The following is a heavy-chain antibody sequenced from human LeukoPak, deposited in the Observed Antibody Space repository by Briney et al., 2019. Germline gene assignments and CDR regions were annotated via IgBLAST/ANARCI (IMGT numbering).Heavy chain of an antibody. Sequence: SETLSLTCAVYGGSFSGYYWSWIRQPPGKGLEWIGEINHSGSTNYNPSLKSRVTISVDTSKNQFSLKLSSVTAADTAVYYCAGARYDSSGTLGSYYYYGMDVWGQGTTVTVSS. CDR3: AGARYDSSGTLGSYYYYGMDV. CDR1: GGSFSGYY. CDR2: INHSGST. V-gene: IGHV4-34*01. D-gene: IGHD3-22*01. J-gene: IGHJ6*02.